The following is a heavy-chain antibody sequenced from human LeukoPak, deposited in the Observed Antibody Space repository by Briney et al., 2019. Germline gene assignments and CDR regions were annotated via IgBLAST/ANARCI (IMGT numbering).Heavy chain of an antibody. Sequence: PSETLSLTCTVSGGPISSPNHFWGWVRQPPGKGLEWIGSVYYGGTTYSNPSLKSRVTMSADTSKNQFSLTLSSGTAADTAVYYCARVVAGTKDFQHWGQGTLVTVSS. J-gene: IGHJ1*01. D-gene: IGHD6-19*01. CDR2: VYYGGTT. CDR3: ARVVAGTKDFQH. CDR1: GGPISSPNHF. V-gene: IGHV4-39*01.